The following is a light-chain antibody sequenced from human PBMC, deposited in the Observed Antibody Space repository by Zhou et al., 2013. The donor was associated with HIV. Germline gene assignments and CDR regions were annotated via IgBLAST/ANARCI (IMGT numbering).Light chain of an antibody. CDR3: QQYNNWPQA. Sequence: ELVMTQSPATLSVSLGDRATLSCRASQSVNSNLAWYQQKPGQAPRLLIYGASTRATDIPARFSGSGSGTEFTLTISSMQSEDFAVYYCQQYNNWPQAFGGGTKVEIK. V-gene: IGKV3-15*01. CDR1: QSVNSN. J-gene: IGKJ4*01. CDR2: GAS.